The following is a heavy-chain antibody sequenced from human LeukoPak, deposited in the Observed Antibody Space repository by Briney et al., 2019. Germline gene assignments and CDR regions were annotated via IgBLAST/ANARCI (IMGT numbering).Heavy chain of an antibody. CDR2: IYPGDSDT. CDR1: GYSFTNYW. D-gene: IGHD5-24*01. J-gene: IGHJ4*02. Sequence: GESLKISCKGSGYSFTNYWIAWVRHMPGKGLEWMGIIYPGDSDTRYNPSFQGQVTISADKSISAAYLQWSNLKASDTAVYYCARRLPSVETFDYWGQGTVVTVSS. CDR3: ARRLPSVETFDY. V-gene: IGHV5-51*01.